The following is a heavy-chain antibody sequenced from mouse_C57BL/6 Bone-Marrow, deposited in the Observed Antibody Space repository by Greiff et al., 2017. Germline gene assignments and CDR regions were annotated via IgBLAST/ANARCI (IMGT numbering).Heavy chain of an antibody. CDR3: ARRGPWDGFAY. CDR2: INPSSGYT. Sequence: QVQLQQSGAELARPGASVKMSCKASGYTFTSYTMHWVKQRPGQGLEWIGYINPSSGYTKYNQKFKDKATLTPDKSSSTAYMPLSSLTSEDSAVYYCARRGPWDGFAYWGQGTLVTVSA. V-gene: IGHV1-4*01. J-gene: IGHJ3*01. CDR1: GYTFTSYT. D-gene: IGHD4-1*01.